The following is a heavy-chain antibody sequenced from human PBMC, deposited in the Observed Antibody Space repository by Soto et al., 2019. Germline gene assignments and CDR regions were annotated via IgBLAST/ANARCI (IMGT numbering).Heavy chain of an antibody. J-gene: IGHJ5*02. CDR3: ARQYDYVWGSDNWFDP. D-gene: IGHD3-16*01. Sequence: SETLSLTCTVSGGSISSGGYYWSWIRQHPGKGLEWIGYIYYSGSTYYNLSLKSRVTISVDTSKNQFSLKLSSVTAADTAVYYCARQYDYVWGSDNWFDPWGQGTLVTVSS. CDR1: GGSISSGGYY. V-gene: IGHV4-31*03. CDR2: IYYSGST.